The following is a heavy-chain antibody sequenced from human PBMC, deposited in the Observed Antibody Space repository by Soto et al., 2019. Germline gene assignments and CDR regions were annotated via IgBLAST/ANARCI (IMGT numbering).Heavy chain of an antibody. D-gene: IGHD1-1*01. CDR2: IYYSGRA. Sequence: SETLSLTCTVSGGSIKSDGYYWSWIRQHPGKGLEWIGYIYYSGRAYYNPSLKSRVTISADTSKNQFSLKLNSVTAADTAVYYCVTWNPQLGSIDAFDIWGQGTMVTVSS. CDR3: VTWNPQLGSIDAFDI. V-gene: IGHV4-31*03. J-gene: IGHJ3*02. CDR1: GGSIKSDGYY.